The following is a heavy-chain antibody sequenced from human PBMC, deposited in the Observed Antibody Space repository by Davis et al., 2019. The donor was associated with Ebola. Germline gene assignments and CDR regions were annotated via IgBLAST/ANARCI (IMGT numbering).Heavy chain of an antibody. CDR2: ISSNGGST. CDR3: ARDGGSGSYLRWDYFDY. J-gene: IGHJ4*02. D-gene: IGHD1-26*01. Sequence: PGGSLRLSCAASGFTFSSYAMHWVRQAPGKGLEYVSAISSNGGSTYYANSVKGRFTISRDNSKNTLYLQMGSLRAEDMAVYYCARDGGSGSYLRWDYFDYWGQGTLVTVSS. V-gene: IGHV3-64*01. CDR1: GFTFSSYA.